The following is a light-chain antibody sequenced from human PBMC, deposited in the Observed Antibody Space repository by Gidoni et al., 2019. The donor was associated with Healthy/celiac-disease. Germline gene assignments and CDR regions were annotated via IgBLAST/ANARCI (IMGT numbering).Light chain of an antibody. CDR1: QSVSSN. CDR3: QQYNNWPPL. J-gene: IGKJ3*01. V-gene: IGKV3-15*01. CDR2: GAS. Sequence: IVMTQSPATLSVSPRERATLSCRASQSVSSNLAWYQQKPGQAPRLLIYGASTRATGIPARFSGSGSGTEFTLTISSLQSEDFAVYYCQQYNNWPPLFGPGTKVDIK.